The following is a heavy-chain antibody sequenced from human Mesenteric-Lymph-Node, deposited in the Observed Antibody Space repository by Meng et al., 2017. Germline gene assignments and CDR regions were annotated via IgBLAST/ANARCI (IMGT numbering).Heavy chain of an antibody. CDR1: GFTFSTYA. CDR3: AKDRGGLVSTREFDY. Sequence: GESLKISCAASGFTFSTYAMTWVRQAPGKGLEWVSGISGTGGSAYYADSVKGRFTISRDNSKNTLYLQMNSLRAEDTAIYYCAKDRGGLVSTREFDYWGQGTLVTVSS. J-gene: IGHJ4*02. CDR2: ISGTGGSA. D-gene: IGHD2/OR15-2a*01. V-gene: IGHV3-23*01.